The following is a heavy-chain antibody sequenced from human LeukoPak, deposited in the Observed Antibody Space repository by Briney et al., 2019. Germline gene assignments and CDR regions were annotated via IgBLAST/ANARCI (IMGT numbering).Heavy chain of an antibody. J-gene: IGHJ4*02. V-gene: IGHV1-2*02. CDR3: ARGGLQYYYDSSGYSAN. CDR2: INPNSGGT. CDR1: GYTFTGYY. Sequence: ASVKVSCKASGYTFTGYYMHWVRQAPGQGLEWMGWINPNSGGTNYAQKFQGRVTMTRDTSISTAYMKLSRLRSDDTAVYYCARGGLQYYYDSSGYSANWGQGTLVTVSS. D-gene: IGHD3-22*01.